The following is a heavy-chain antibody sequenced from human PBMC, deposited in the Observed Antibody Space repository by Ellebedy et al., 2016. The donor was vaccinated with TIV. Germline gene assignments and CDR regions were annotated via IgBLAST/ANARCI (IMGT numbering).Heavy chain of an antibody. CDR2: IKSKTDGGTT. Sequence: PGGSLRLSCAASGFTFSNAWMSWVRQAPGKGLEWVGRIKSKTDGGTTDYAVPVKGRFTISRDDSKNTLYLQMNSLKTEDTAVYYCTTGATFEAFDYWGQGTLVTVSS. D-gene: IGHD3-16*01. CDR1: GFTFSNAW. J-gene: IGHJ4*02. V-gene: IGHV3-15*01. CDR3: TTGATFEAFDY.